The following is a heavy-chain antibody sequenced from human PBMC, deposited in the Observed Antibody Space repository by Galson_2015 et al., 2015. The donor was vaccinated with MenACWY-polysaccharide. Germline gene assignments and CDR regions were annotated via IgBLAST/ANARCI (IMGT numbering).Heavy chain of an antibody. CDR3: SRGLNGNDRPLGFGS. CDR1: GFTFSSYW. J-gene: IGHJ4*02. CDR2: ISSDGSST. D-gene: IGHD1-1*01. Sequence: SLRLSCAASGFTFSSYWMHWVRHVPGKGLVWVSRISSDGSSTSYADSVKGRFTISRDDSKNSLYLQMNSLKAEDTAVYYCSRGLNGNDRPLGFGSWGQGSLVTVSS. V-gene: IGHV3-74*01.